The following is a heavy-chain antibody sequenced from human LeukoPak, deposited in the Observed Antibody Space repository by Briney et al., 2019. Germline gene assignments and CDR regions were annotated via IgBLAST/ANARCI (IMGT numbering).Heavy chain of an antibody. CDR1: AFTLSNYW. V-gene: IGHV3-7*01. CDR2: ANQDGSDQ. J-gene: IGHJ4*02. D-gene: IGHD3-9*01. Sequence: PGGSLRLSCAASAFTLSNYWMSWVRQAPGKGLEWVANANQDGSDQYYVDSVKGRFTISRDNAKNSLYLQMNSLRAEDTAVYYWARDENILGVYYADYGGGGPVVTVPS. CDR3: ARDENILGVYYADY.